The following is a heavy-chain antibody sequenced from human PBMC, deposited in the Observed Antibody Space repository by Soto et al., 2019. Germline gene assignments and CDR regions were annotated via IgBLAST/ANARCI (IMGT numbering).Heavy chain of an antibody. CDR1: GLTFSSYS. Sequence: GGSLRLSCAASGLTFSSYSMNWVRQAPGKGLEWVSYISSSSSTIYYADSVKGRFTISRDNAKNSLYLQMNSLRDEDTAVYYCARDAPPLAYYYDPNWFDPWGQGTLVTVSS. J-gene: IGHJ5*02. CDR2: ISSSSSTI. V-gene: IGHV3-48*02. D-gene: IGHD3-22*01. CDR3: ARDAPPLAYYYDPNWFDP.